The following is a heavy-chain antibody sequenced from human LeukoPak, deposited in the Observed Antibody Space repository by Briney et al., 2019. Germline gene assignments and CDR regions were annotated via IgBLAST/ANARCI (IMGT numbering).Heavy chain of an antibody. CDR1: GYTLTELS. CDR3: ATGRAAAGTIDY. D-gene: IGHD6-13*01. CDR2: FDPEDGET. Sequence: GSVKVSCKVSGYTLTELSMHWVRQAPGKGLEWMGGFDPEDGETIYAQKFQGRVTMTEDTSTDTAYMELSSLRSEDTAVYYCATGRAAAGTIDYWGQGTLVTVSS. J-gene: IGHJ4*02. V-gene: IGHV1-24*01.